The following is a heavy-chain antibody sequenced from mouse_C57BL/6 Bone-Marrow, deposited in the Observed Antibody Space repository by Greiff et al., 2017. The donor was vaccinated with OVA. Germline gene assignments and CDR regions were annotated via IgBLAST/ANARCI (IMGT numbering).Heavy chain of an antibody. CDR1: GYTFTDYY. V-gene: IGHV1-26*01. CDR3: ARWGDGYYVFDY. J-gene: IGHJ2*01. D-gene: IGHD2-3*01. Sequence: EVQLQQSGPELVKPGASVKISCKASGYTFTDYYMNWVKQSHGKSLEWIGDINPNNGGTSYNQKFKGKATLTVDKSSSTAYMELRSLTSEDSAVYYCARWGDGYYVFDYWGQGTTLTVSS. CDR2: INPNNGGT.